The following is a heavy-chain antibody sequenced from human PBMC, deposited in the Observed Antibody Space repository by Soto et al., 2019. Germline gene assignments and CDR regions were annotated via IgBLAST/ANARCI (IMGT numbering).Heavy chain of an antibody. V-gene: IGHV1-8*01. Sequence: ASVKVSCKASGYTFTSYDINWVRQATGQGLEWMGWMNPNSGNTGYAQKFQGRVTMTRNTSISTAYMELSSLRSEDTAMYYCARHGQKPLHHYDGKDVWGQGTTVTVSS. CDR1: GYTFTSYD. CDR2: MNPNSGNT. D-gene: IGHD2-15*01. CDR3: ARHGQKPLHHYDGKDV. J-gene: IGHJ6*02.